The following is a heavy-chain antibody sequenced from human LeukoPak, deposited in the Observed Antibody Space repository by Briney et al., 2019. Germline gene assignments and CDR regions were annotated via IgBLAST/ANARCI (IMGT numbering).Heavy chain of an antibody. J-gene: IGHJ5*02. Sequence: SVKVSCKASGGTFSSYTISWVRQAPGQGLEWMGRIIPILGIANYAQKFQGRVTITADKSTSTAYMELSSLRSEDTAVYYCARVRAAAPRGHNWFDPWGQGTLVTVSS. CDR1: GGTFSSYT. CDR2: IIPILGIA. CDR3: ARVRAAAPRGHNWFDP. D-gene: IGHD6-13*01. V-gene: IGHV1-69*02.